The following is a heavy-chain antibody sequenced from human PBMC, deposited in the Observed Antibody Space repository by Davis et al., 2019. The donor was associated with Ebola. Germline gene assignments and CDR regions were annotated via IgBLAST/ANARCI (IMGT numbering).Heavy chain of an antibody. Sequence: GESLKISCAASGFTFRTYGMHWVRQASGQGLEWVAVIWYDGSNKYYADSVKGRFTISRDNSKNTLYLQMNSLRAEDTALYYCAKDKTMATQYWYFDLWGRGTLVTVSS. CDR1: GFTFRTYG. J-gene: IGHJ2*01. CDR3: AKDKTMATQYWYFDL. CDR2: IWYDGSNK. V-gene: IGHV3-30*02. D-gene: IGHD4/OR15-4a*01.